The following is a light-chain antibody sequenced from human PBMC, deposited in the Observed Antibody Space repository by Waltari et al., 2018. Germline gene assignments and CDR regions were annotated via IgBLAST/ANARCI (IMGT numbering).Light chain of an antibody. V-gene: IGLV2-14*03. CDR1: SSDVGGDDS. Sequence: QSALTQPASVSGSPGQSFTISCTGSSSDVGGDDSVSWYEDHPCQAPKVIIYDVNKRPSGVPDRFSGSKSGNTASLTISGLQAEDEATFYCSSQSTKNGVIFGGGTKVTVL. CDR2: DVN. J-gene: IGLJ2*01. CDR3: SSQSTKNGVI.